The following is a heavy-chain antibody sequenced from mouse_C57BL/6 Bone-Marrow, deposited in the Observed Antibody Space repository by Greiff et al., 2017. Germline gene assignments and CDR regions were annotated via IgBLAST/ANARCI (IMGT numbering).Heavy chain of an antibody. CDR2: INPSTGGT. J-gene: IGHJ2*01. CDR3: ALNWDGFDD. Sequence: VQLQQPGPELVKPGASVKISCKASGYSFTGYYMNWVKQSPEKSLEWIGEINPSTGGTTYNQKFKAKATLTVDKSSSTAYMQLKSLTSEDSAVYYCALNWDGFDDWGQGTTLTVSS. V-gene: IGHV1-42*01. D-gene: IGHD4-1*01. CDR1: GYSFTGYY.